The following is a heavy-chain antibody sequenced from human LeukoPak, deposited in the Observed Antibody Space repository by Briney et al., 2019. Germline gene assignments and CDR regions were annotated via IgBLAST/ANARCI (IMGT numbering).Heavy chain of an antibody. Sequence: LSLTCTVSGGSISSGGYYWSWIRQAPGKGLEWLSYISSSSSTIYYADSVKGRFTISRDNAKNSVYLQMNSLRAEDTAVYYCARVWSSGYTKDYWGQGTLVTVSS. CDR1: GGSISSGGYY. J-gene: IGHJ4*02. D-gene: IGHD3-22*01. CDR3: ARVWSSGYTKDY. V-gene: IGHV3-11*04. CDR2: ISSSSSTI.